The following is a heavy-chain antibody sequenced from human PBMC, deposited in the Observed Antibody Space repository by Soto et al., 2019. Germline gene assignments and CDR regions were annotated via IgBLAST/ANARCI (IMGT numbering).Heavy chain of an antibody. D-gene: IGHD6-19*01. V-gene: IGHV6-1*01. CDR2: TYYRSKWYN. J-gene: IGHJ6*02. CDR3: ARDLDSSGWFPAAVGVDV. CDR1: GDSVSSNSAA. Sequence: SQTLSLTCAISGDSVSSNSAAWNWIRQSPSRGLEWLGRTYYRSKWYNDYAVSVKSRITINPDTSKNQFSLQLNSVTPEDTAVYYCARDLDSSGWFPAAVGVDVWGQGTTVTVSS.